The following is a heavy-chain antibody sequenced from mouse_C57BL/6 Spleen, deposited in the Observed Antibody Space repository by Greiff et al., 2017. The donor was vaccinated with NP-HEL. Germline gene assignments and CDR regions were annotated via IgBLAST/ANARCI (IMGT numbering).Heavy chain of an antibody. J-gene: IGHJ3*01. CDR3: ARTAQASWFAY. V-gene: IGHV1-9*01. Sequence: QVQLQQSGAELMKPGASVKLSCKATGYTFTGYWIEWVKQRPGHGLEWIGEILPGSGSTNYNEKFKGKATFTADTSSNTADMQLSILTTEDSAIYYCARTAQASWFAYWGQGTLVTVSA. CDR1: GYTFTGYW. D-gene: IGHD3-2*02. CDR2: ILPGSGST.